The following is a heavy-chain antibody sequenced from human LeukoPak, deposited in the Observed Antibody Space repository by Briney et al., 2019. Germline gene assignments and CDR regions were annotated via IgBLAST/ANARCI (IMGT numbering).Heavy chain of an antibody. Sequence: SETLSLTCAVYGGSFSGYYWTWIRQPPGKGLEWIGEINHSGGTNYHPSLKSRITMSVDTSKNQFSLILNSVTAADTAVYYCARDVARGYYGSGSQDGHSRYYYYYMDVWGKGTTVTISS. D-gene: IGHD3-10*01. CDR3: ARDVARGYYGSGSQDGHSRYYYYYMDV. CDR1: GGSFSGYY. CDR2: INHSGGT. V-gene: IGHV4-34*01. J-gene: IGHJ6*03.